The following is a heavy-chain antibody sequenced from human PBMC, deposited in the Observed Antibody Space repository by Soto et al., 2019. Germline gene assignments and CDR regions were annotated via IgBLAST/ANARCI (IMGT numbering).Heavy chain of an antibody. CDR1: GYTFTTYG. Sequence: ASVKVSCKASGYTFTTYGVTWVRQAPGKGLEWMGWISTYNSNTNYAQNLQGRVTMTTDTSTSTAYMELRSLRSDDTAVYYCARDLVGGTFDSWGQGTLVTSPQ. D-gene: IGHD1-26*01. CDR2: ISTYNSNT. V-gene: IGHV1-18*01. J-gene: IGHJ4*02. CDR3: ARDLVGGTFDS.